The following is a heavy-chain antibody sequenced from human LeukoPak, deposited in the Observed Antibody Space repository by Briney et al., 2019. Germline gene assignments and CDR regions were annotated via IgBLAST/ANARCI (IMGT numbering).Heavy chain of an antibody. J-gene: IGHJ3*02. V-gene: IGHV4-31*03. D-gene: IGHD6-13*01. Sequence: SETLFLTCTVSGGSISSGGYYWSWIRQHPGKGLEWIGYIYYSGSTYYNPSLKSRVTISVDTSKNQFSLKLSSVTAADTAVYYCARDRQQLSRGDASDIWGQGTMVTVSS. CDR2: IYYSGST. CDR3: ARDRQQLSRGDASDI. CDR1: GGSISSGGYY.